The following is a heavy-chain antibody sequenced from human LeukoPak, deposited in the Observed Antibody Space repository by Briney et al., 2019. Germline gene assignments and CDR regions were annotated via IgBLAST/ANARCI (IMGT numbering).Heavy chain of an antibody. Sequence: GGSLRLSCAASGFSFSTYYVNWVRQAPGKGLEWVSCISSSSTYIYYSDSVRGRFAISRDNAKNSLYLQMNSLRAEGTAVYYCVRENHGSFDYWGQGSLVTVSS. CDR3: VRENHGSFDY. CDR1: GFSFSTYY. CDR2: ISSSSTYI. D-gene: IGHD1-14*01. J-gene: IGHJ4*02. V-gene: IGHV3-21*01.